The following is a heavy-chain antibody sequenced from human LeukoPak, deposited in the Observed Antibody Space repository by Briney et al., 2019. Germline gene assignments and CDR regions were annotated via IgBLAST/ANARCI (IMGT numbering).Heavy chain of an antibody. V-gene: IGHV1-2*02. D-gene: IGHD3-10*01. CDR3: ARDRGTDYYGSGSYYRHYYYYMDV. CDR2: INPNSGGT. J-gene: IGHJ6*03. Sequence: ASVKVSCKASGYTFTGYYMHWVRQAPGQGLEWMGWINPNSGGTNYAQKFQGRVTMTRDTSISTAYMELSRLRSDDTAVYYCARDRGTDYYGSGSYYRHYYYYMDVWGKGTTVTVSS. CDR1: GYTFTGYY.